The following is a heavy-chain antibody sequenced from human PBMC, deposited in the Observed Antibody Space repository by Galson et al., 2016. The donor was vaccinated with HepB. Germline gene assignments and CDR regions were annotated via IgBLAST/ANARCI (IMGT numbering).Heavy chain of an antibody. J-gene: IGHJ4*02. CDR1: GFIFRDFS. CDR2: ISDDGSTQ. CDR3: ARGLGRISWSLDY. V-gene: IGHV3-30-3*01. Sequence: SLRLSCAASGFIFRDFSMHWVRQAPGKGLEWMAVISDDGSTQYYADSVKGRFTISRDNSKNTLYLQMNSLRLEDTAVYYCARGLGRISWSLDYWGQRTLVTVSS. D-gene: IGHD6-19*01.